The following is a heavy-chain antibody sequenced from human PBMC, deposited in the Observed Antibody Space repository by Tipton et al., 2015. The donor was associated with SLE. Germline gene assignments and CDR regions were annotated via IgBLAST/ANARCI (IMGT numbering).Heavy chain of an antibody. J-gene: IGHJ4*02. CDR2: INWNGGST. D-gene: IGHD2-2*01. CDR1: GFTFDDYG. CDR3: ARGYCSSTSCYGYFDY. Sequence: GSLRLSCAASGFTFDDYGMSWVRQAPGKGLEWVSGINWNGGSTGYADSVKGRFTIPRDNAKNSLYLQMNSLRAEDTALYYCARGYCSSTSCYGYFDYWGQGTLVTVSS. V-gene: IGHV3-20*04.